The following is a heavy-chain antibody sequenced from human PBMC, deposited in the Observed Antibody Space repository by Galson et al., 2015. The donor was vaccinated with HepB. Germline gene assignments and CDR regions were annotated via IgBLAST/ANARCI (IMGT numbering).Heavy chain of an antibody. CDR3: ARVGGTPGPRYCSSTSCYTFDY. CDR1: DYTFTSYG. J-gene: IGHJ4*02. Sequence: SVKVSCKASDYTFTSYGISWVRQAPGQGLEWMGWISAYTGHTNYAQKLQGRVTMTTDRSTSTAYMELRSLKSDDTAVYYCARVGGTPGPRYCSSTSCYTFDYWGQGTLATVSS. CDR2: ISAYTGHT. D-gene: IGHD2-2*02. V-gene: IGHV1-18*01.